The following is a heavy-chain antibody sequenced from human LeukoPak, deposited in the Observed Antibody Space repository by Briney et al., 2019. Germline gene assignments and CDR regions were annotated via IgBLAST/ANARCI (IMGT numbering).Heavy chain of an antibody. J-gene: IGHJ6*03. V-gene: IGHV3-53*01. D-gene: IGHD3-9*01. Sequence: GGSLRLSCAASGFTVSSNYMSWVRQAPGKGLEWVSVIYSGGSTYYADSVKGRFTISRDNSKNTLYLQMNSLRAEDTAVYYCASGTTGYFGYYYYYMDVWGKGTTVTVSS. CDR3: ASGTTGYFGYYYYYMDV. CDR1: GFTVSSNY. CDR2: IYSGGST.